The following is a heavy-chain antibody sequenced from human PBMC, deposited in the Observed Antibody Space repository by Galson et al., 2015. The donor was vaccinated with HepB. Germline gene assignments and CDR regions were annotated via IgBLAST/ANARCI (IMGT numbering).Heavy chain of an antibody. CDR2: IIPLFGTR. V-gene: IGHV1-69*13. J-gene: IGHJ5*02. Sequence: SVKVSCKASGGTFSSYGISWVRQAPGQGLEWMGGIIPLFGTRNYAQKFQDRVTISADESTSTAYMEVSSLRSEDTAIYYCATVPYSGDYSHPETWFDLWGQGTLVTVSS. CDR1: GGTFSSYG. D-gene: IGHD1-26*01. CDR3: ATVPYSGDYSHPETWFDL.